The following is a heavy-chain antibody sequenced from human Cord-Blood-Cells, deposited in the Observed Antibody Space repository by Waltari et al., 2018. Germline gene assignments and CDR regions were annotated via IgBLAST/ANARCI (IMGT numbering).Heavy chain of an antibody. Sequence: QLQLQASGPGLVKPSETLSLTCSVSGGSISSSRYYWGWLRQPPGKGLEWIGSIYYSGSTYYNPSLKSRVTISVDTSKNQFSLKLSSVTAADTAVYYCARQVLGISGIGVAFDIWGQGTMVTVSS. V-gene: IGHV4-39*01. CDR2: IYYSGST. CDR3: ARQVLGISGIGVAFDI. D-gene: IGHD7-27*01. J-gene: IGHJ3*02. CDR1: GGSISSSRYY.